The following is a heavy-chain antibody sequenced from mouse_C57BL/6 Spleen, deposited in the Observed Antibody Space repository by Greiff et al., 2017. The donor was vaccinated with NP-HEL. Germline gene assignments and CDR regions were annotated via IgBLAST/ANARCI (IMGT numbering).Heavy chain of an antibody. Sequence: VQLQQPGAELVMPGASVKLSCKASGYTFTSYWMHWVKQRPGQGLEWIGEIDPSDSYTNYNQKFKGKSTLTVDKSSSTAYMQLSSLTSEDSAVYYCAREGGIYDYGDLGYFDVWGTGTTVTVSS. D-gene: IGHD2-4*01. CDR3: AREGGIYDYGDLGYFDV. V-gene: IGHV1-69*01. CDR1: GYTFTSYW. J-gene: IGHJ1*03. CDR2: IDPSDSYT.